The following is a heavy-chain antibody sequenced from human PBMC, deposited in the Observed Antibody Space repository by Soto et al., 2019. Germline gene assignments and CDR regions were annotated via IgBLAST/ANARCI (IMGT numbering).Heavy chain of an antibody. D-gene: IGHD5-12*01. J-gene: IGHJ4*02. CDR3: ARLDGYNSHFDY. CDR2: IYPGDSDT. Sequence: DSVKLSCTASGCSFNSYWIGCVRQMPGKGLEWMGIIYPGDSDTRYSPSFQGQVTISADKSISTAYLQWSSLKASDTAMYYCARLDGYNSHFDYWGQGTLVTVSS. CDR1: GCSFNSYW. V-gene: IGHV5-51*01.